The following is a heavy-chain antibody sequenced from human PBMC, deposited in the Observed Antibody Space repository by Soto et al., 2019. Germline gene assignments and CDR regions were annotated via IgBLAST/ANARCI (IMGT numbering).Heavy chain of an antibody. V-gene: IGHV1-18*01. CDR3: ARDSSGWYHTGFDP. D-gene: IGHD6-19*01. J-gene: IGHJ5*02. CDR1: GYTFTSYA. Sequence: GASVKVSCKASGYTFTSYAISWVRQAPGQGLEWMGWINAYNGNTNYAQKLQGRVTMTTDTSTSTAYMELRSLRSDDTAVYYCARDSSGWYHTGFDPWGQGTLVTVSS. CDR2: INAYNGNT.